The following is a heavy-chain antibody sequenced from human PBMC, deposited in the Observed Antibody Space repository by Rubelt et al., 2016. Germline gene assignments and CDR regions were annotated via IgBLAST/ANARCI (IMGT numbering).Heavy chain of an antibody. CDR1: GGSFSGYY. Sequence: QVQLQQWGAGLLKPSETLSLTCAVYGGSFSGYYWSWIRQPPGKGLEWIGEINHSGGTNYNPSLKSRVTIAVETSKNQFSLKLSSVTAADTAVYYCARTGYVEAFDIWGQGTMVTVSS. D-gene: IGHD2-2*03. J-gene: IGHJ3*02. CDR3: ARTGYVEAFDI. CDR2: INHSGGT. V-gene: IGHV4-34*01.